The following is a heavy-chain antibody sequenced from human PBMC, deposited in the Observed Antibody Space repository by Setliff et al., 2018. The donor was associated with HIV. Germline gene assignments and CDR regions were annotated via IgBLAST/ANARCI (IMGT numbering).Heavy chain of an antibody. CDR2: IRYDGSNK. V-gene: IGHV3-30*02. D-gene: IGHD6-13*01. CDR3: AKQTVSSSWSNWFDP. Sequence: GGSLRLSCAASGFTFSSYSMHWVRQAPGKGLEWVAFIRYDGSNKYYADSVKGRFTISRDNSKNTLYLQMNSLRAEDTAVYYCAKQTVSSSWSNWFDPWGQGTLVTVSS. CDR1: GFTFSSYS. J-gene: IGHJ5*02.